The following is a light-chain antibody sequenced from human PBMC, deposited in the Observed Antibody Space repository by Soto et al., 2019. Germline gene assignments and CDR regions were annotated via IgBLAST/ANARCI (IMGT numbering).Light chain of an antibody. CDR2: AVS. J-gene: IGKJ4*01. CDR3: KQSSAFPLT. V-gene: IGKV1-12*01. Sequence: DIQMTQSPSSVSASVGDRVTITCRASQGINNWLAWYQQKPGKAPELLIYAVSYLQSGVPSRFSGSGSGRDFTLTISSLQPEDFATYFCKQSSAFPLTFGGGTKVDIK. CDR1: QGINNW.